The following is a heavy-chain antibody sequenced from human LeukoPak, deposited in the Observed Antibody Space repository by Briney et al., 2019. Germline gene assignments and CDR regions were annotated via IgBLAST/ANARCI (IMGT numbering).Heavy chain of an antibody. CDR3: ARNRYYYGSRNYGVPTWFDP. CDR2: IYYSGST. Sequence: SETLSLTCSVSGGSISSYYWSWIRQPPGKGLEWLGSIYYSGSTYYINPSLKSRVTISVDTSKNQISLKLSSVTAADTAVYYCARNRYYYGSRNYGVPTWFDPWGQGTLVTVSS. CDR1: GGSISSYY. J-gene: IGHJ5*02. D-gene: IGHD3-10*01. V-gene: IGHV4-39*01.